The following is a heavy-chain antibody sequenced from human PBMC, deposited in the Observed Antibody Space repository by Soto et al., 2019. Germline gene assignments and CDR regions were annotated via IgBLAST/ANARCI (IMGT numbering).Heavy chain of an antibody. CDR3: ARHGGVVVPAAISRFHYYGMDV. D-gene: IGHD2-2*01. J-gene: IGHJ6*02. V-gene: IGHV5-51*01. Sequence: PGESLKISCKGSGYSFTSYWIGWVRQMPGKGLEWMGIIYPGDSDTRYSPSFQGQVTISADKSISTAYLQWSSLKASDTAMYYCARHGGVVVPAAISRFHYYGMDVWGQGTTVTV. CDR2: IYPGDSDT. CDR1: GYSFTSYW.